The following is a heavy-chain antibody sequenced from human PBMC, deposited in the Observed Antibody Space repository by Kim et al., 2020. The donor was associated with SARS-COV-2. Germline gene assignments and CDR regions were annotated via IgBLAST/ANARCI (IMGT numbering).Heavy chain of an antibody. J-gene: IGHJ4*02. Sequence: GGSLRLSCAASGFTFSNFAMCWVRQAPGKGLEWVSSISGDGDTTHYTDSVQGRFAISRDNSKNTVCLQMNRLRAEDTAIYYCAKVLGFYGYSEFDNWGRG. D-gene: IGHD4-17*01. V-gene: IGHV3-23*01. CDR1: GFTFSNFA. CDR2: ISGDGDTT. CDR3: AKVLGFYGYSEFDN.